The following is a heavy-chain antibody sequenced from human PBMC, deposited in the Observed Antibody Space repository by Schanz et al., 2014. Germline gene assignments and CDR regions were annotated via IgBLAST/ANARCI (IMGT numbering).Heavy chain of an antibody. CDR1: GFTFSTSA. CDR3: AASSGWHPSTDY. V-gene: IGHV3-23*01. CDR2: ILGLASTT. J-gene: IGHJ4*02. D-gene: IGHD6-19*01. Sequence: EVHLLESGGGLVQPGGSLRLSCAASGFTFSTSAMSWVRQVPGKGLEWVSAILGLASTTYYADSVKGRFTISRDNAKSSLYLQMNSLRVEDTAVYYCAASSGWHPSTDYWGQGTLVTVSS.